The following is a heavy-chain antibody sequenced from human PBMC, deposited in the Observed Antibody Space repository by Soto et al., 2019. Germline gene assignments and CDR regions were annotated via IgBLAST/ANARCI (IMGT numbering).Heavy chain of an antibody. V-gene: IGHV3-33*01. CDR1: GFNVRNLR. CDR2: IWDDGSNK. CDR3: ARGKTLLWFGDLLSYRNASHYYVMYF. D-gene: IGHD3-10*01. J-gene: IGHJ6*02. Sequence: GGLRSSYARFGFNVRNLRMHRVRSAPVKGQEWGAGIWDDGSNKYYADSVKGRFTISRDNSKNTLYLQMNSLRAEDTAVYYCARGKTLLWFGDLLSYRNASHYYVMYFRAQRTSVPVS.